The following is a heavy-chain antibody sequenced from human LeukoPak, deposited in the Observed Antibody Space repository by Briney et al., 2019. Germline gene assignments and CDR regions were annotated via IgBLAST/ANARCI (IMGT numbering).Heavy chain of an antibody. J-gene: IGHJ4*02. D-gene: IGHD2-15*01. V-gene: IGHV4-34*01. CDR3: GRGGGYSPFDY. Sequence: SETLSLTCAVYGGSFSGYYWSWIRQPPGKGLEWIGEINHSGSTNYNPSLKSRVTISVDTSKNQFSLKLSSVTAADTAVYYWGRGGGYSPFDYWGQEPLVTVPS. CDR1: GGSFSGYY. CDR2: INHSGST.